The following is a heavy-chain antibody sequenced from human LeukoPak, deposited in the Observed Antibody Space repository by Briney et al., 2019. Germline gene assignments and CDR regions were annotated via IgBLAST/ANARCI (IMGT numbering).Heavy chain of an antibody. CDR1: GYNFRNYG. CDR2: ITAGNGNT. D-gene: IGHD5-18*01. Sequence: ASVKVSCKASGYNFRNYGIGWVRQAPRQGLEWMGWITAGNGNTNYAQKVQGRVTMTTDTSTSTAYMELRSLRSDDTAVYFCARDSARGYSYGYNAFDVWGQGTMVTVSS. CDR3: ARDSARGYSYGYNAFDV. J-gene: IGHJ3*01. V-gene: IGHV1-18*01.